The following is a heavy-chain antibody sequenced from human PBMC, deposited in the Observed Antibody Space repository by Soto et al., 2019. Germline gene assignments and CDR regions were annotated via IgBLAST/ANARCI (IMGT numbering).Heavy chain of an antibody. CDR3: ARDWGYCSGGSCIYGMDV. CDR1: GFTFTRYS. CDR2: ISSTTNYI. D-gene: IGHD2-15*01. Sequence: GGSLRLSCAASGFTFTRYSMNWVRQAPGKGLEWVSSISSTTNYIYYGDSMKGRFTISRDNAKNSLYLEMNSLRAEDTAVYYCARDWGYCSGGSCIYGMDVWGQGTTVTVSS. V-gene: IGHV3-21*06. J-gene: IGHJ6*02.